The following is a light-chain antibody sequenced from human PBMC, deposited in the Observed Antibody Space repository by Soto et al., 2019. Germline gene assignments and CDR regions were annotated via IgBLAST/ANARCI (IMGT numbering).Light chain of an antibody. V-gene: IGLV2-11*01. CDR1: SSDVGGYDY. J-gene: IGLJ1*01. CDR2: DVS. CDR3: CSYAGSYAYV. Sequence: QSAPTQPRSVSGSPGQSVTISCIGTSSDVGGYDYVSWYQQHPGKAPQLMIYDVSKRPSGVPDRFSGSKSGNTASLTISGLQAEDEADYYCCSYAGSYAYVFGTGTKLTVL.